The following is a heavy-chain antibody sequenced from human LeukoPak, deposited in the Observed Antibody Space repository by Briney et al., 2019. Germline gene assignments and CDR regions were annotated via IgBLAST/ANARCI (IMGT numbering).Heavy chain of an antibody. CDR3: ARFGGNYYYYYYMDV. D-gene: IGHD3-10*01. Sequence: GGSLRLSCAASGFTFSSYAMHWVRQAPGKGLEWVAVISYDGSNKYYADSVKGRFTISRDNSKNMLYLQMNSLRAEDTAVYYCARFGGNYYYYYYMDVWGKGTTVTVSS. CDR2: ISYDGSNK. J-gene: IGHJ6*03. CDR1: GFTFSSYA. V-gene: IGHV3-30-3*01.